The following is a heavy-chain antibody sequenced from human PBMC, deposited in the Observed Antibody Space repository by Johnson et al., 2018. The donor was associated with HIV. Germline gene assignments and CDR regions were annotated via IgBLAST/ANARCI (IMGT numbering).Heavy chain of an antibody. CDR2: IYRGGNT. CDR1: GFTVSSNY. Sequence: VQVLESGGGLIQPGGSLRLSCAGSGFTVSSNYMSWVRQAPGKGLEWVSVIYRGGNTYYADSVKGRFTISRDNSKNTLYLQMNSLRAEDTAVYYCASDNGGTKDAFDMLGQGTMVTVSS. D-gene: IGHD3-10*01. V-gene: IGHV3-53*01. J-gene: IGHJ3*02. CDR3: ASDNGGTKDAFDM.